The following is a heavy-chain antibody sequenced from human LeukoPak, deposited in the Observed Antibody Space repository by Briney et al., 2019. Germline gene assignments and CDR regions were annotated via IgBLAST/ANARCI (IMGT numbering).Heavy chain of an antibody. CDR2: IYTSGST. CDR1: GGSISDYH. D-gene: IGHD3-3*01. J-gene: IGHJ4*02. CDR3: ARLDTIFGVAKGFDY. V-gene: IGHV4-4*07. Sequence: SETLSLTCTVSGGSISDYHWSWIRQPAGKGLEWIGLIYTSGSTNYNPSLRSRVTMSVDTSKNQFSLNLSSVTAADTAVYYCARLDTIFGVAKGFDYWGQGTLVTVSS.